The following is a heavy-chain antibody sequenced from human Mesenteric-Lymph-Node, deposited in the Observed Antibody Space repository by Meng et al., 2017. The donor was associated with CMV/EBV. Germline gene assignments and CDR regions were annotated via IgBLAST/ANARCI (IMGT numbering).Heavy chain of an antibody. D-gene: IGHD2-2*02. J-gene: IGHJ5*02. CDR1: GGSISSSSYY. V-gene: IGHV4-39*01. Sequence: SETLSLTCTVSGGSISSSSYYWGWIRQPPGKGLEWIGSIYYSGSTYYNPSLKSRVTISVDTSKNQFSLKLSSVTAADTAVYYCARLAGIHCSSTSCYKKVPRGGWFDPWGQGTLVTVSS. CDR3: ARLAGIHCSSTSCYKKVPRGGWFDP. CDR2: IYYSGST.